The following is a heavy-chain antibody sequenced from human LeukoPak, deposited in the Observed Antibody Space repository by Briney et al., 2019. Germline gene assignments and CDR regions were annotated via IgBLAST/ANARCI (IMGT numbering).Heavy chain of an antibody. CDR2: IRWNSGCI. CDR1: GFTFDDYA. Sequence: GGSLRLSCAASGFTFDDYAMHWVRQAPGKGLEWVSGIRWNSGCIGYADSVKGRFTISRDNAKNSLYLQMNSLRAEDTALYYCAKALYSGWFDYWGQGTLVTVSS. V-gene: IGHV3-9*01. CDR3: AKALYSGWFDY. D-gene: IGHD6-19*01. J-gene: IGHJ4*02.